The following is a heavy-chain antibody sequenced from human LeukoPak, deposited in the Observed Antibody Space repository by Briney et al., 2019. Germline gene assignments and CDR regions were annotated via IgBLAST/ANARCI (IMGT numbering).Heavy chain of an antibody. CDR2: IIPILGIA. J-gene: IGHJ4*02. CDR3: ARDQVDPASPPDFDY. D-gene: IGHD2-15*01. Sequence: SVKVSCKASGGTFSSYTISWVRQAPGPGLEWMGRIIPILGIANYAQKFQGRVTITTDESTSTAYMELSSLRSEDTAVYYCARDQVDPASPPDFDYWGQGTLVTVSS. V-gene: IGHV1-69*16. CDR1: GGTFSSYT.